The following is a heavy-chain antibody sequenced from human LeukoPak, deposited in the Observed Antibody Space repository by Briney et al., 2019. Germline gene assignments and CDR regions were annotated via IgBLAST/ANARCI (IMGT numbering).Heavy chain of an antibody. CDR1: GGSISSYY. D-gene: IGHD3-3*01. Sequence: SETLSLTCTVSGGSISSYYWSWIRQPAGKGLEWIGRIYTSGSTNYNPSLKSRVTMSVDTSKNQFPLKLSSVTAADTAVYYCARASGQYDFWSGYYASYYFDYWGQGTLVTVSS. CDR3: ARASGQYDFWSGYYASYYFDY. V-gene: IGHV4-4*07. J-gene: IGHJ4*02. CDR2: IYTSGST.